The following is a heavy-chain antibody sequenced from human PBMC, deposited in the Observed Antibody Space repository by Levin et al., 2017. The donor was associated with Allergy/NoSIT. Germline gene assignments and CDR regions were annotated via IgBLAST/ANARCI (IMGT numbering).Heavy chain of an antibody. J-gene: IGHJ3*02. Sequence: GGSLRLSCAASGFTFSSYGMHWVRQAPGKGLEWVAVISSDGRKKFYADSVKGRFTISRDNSKNTLDLQMNSLRAEDTAVYYCAKDVYGSGWYPRVNDAFEMWGQGTKVSVSS. CDR3: AKDVYGSGWYPRVNDAFEM. D-gene: IGHD6-19*01. CDR2: ISSDGRKK. V-gene: IGHV3-30*18. CDR1: GFTFSSYG.